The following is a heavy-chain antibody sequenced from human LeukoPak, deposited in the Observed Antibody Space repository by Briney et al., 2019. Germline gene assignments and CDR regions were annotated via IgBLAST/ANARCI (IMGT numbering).Heavy chain of an antibody. V-gene: IGHV3-7*01. D-gene: IGHD2-2*01. Sequence: GGSLRLSCVASGFTFSSYGMSWVRQAPGKGLEWVANIKQDGSEKYYVDSVKGRFTISRDNAKNSLYLQMNSLRAEDTAVDYCARGSRSSSYCSSTSCYDNWFDPWGQGTLVTVSS. J-gene: IGHJ5*02. CDR1: GFTFSSYG. CDR2: IKQDGSEK. CDR3: ARGSRSSSYCSSTSCYDNWFDP.